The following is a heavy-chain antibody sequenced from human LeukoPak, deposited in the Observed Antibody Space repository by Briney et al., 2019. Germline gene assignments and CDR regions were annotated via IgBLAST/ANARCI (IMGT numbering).Heavy chain of an antibody. CDR1: GYTFTSSY. CDR2: INPSGGST. J-gene: IGHJ4*02. V-gene: IGHV1-46*01. Sequence: ASVKVSCKASGYTFTSSYMHWVRQAPGQGLEWMGIINPSGGSTSYAQKFQGRVTMTRDTSTSTVYMELSSLRSEDTAVYYCARVRGSSWPTYYFDYCGQGTLVTVSS. CDR3: ARVRGSSWPTYYFDY. D-gene: IGHD6-13*01.